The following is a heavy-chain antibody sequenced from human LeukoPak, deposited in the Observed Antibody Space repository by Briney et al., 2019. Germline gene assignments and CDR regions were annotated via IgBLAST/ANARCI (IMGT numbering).Heavy chain of an antibody. D-gene: IGHD6-13*01. CDR1: GSIFTNYW. CDR2: IYRGDCDT. CDR3: ARRIAATGRGYFDY. J-gene: IGHJ4*02. Sequence: GASLQISCQASGSIFTNYWIGGVRPLPGKGLGWMGIIYRGDCDTRYSPSFQGQVTISADKSISTAYLQWSSLKASDTAMYYCARRIAATGRGYFDYWGQGTLVTVSS. V-gene: IGHV5-51*01.